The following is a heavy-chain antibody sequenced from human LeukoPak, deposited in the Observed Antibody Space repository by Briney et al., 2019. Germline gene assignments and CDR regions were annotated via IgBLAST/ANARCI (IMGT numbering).Heavy chain of an antibody. CDR3: ARDPYYYDSSGYSTKY. CDR1: GFTFTSYW. J-gene: IGHJ4*02. V-gene: IGHV3-7*01. Sequence: WGSLRLTCAASGFTFTSYWRSWVRQAPGKGLEGLADIDQHGSEKYYEDSVKGRFTISRDNAKNSLYLQMNSLRAADTAVYYCARDPYYYDSSGYSTKYWGQGTLVTVSS. D-gene: IGHD3-22*01. CDR2: IDQHGSEK.